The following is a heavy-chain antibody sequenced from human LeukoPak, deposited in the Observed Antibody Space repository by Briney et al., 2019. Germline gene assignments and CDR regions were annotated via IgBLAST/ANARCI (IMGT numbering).Heavy chain of an antibody. D-gene: IGHD3-22*01. CDR1: GYTFTSYG. CDR3: ARDLIDSSGYYYAYYMDV. Sequence: ASVKVSCKASGYTFTSYGISWVRQAPGQGLEWMGWISAYNGNTNYAQKLQGRVTMTTDTSTSTAYMELRSLRSDDTAVYYCARDLIDSSGYYYAYYMDVWGKGTTVTISS. V-gene: IGHV1-18*01. J-gene: IGHJ6*03. CDR2: ISAYNGNT.